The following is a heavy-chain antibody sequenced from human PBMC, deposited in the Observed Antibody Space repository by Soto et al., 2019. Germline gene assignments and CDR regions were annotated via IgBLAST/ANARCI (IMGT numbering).Heavy chain of an antibody. CDR3: ARDLYCSGGSCYSHYYYYMDV. V-gene: IGHV1-69*08. D-gene: IGHD2-15*01. J-gene: IGHJ6*03. CDR1: GGTFSSYT. Sequence: QVQLVQSGAEVQKPGSSVKVSCKASGGTFSSYTISWVRQAPGQGLEWMGRIIPILGIANYAQKFQGRVTITADKSTSTAYMELSSLRSEDTAVYYCARDLYCSGGSCYSHYYYYMDVWGKGTTVTVSS. CDR2: IIPILGIA.